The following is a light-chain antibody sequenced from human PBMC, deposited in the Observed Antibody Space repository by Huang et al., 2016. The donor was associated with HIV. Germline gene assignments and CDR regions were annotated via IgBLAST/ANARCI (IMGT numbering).Light chain of an antibody. CDR3: QQYHNWPYT. Sequence: EIIMTQSPATLSLSPGEGASLSCRANQGVATNLDWYLHRPGQSPRILIFGASTRASGLQGRFSGSGSGTQFTLTVSGLQSEDFAVYYCQQYHNWPYTFGQGTKLEI. CDR2: GAS. V-gene: IGKV3-15*01. J-gene: IGKJ2*01. CDR1: QGVATN.